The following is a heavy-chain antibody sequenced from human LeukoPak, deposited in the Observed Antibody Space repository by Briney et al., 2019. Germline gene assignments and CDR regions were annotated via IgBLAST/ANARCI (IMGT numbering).Heavy chain of an antibody. CDR3: ARDSADISV. V-gene: IGHV3-74*01. J-gene: IGHJ6*04. Sequence: PGGSLRLSCAASGFTFSTYWMHWVRQGPGKGLVWVSRTNPDGSSTSYADSVKGRFTISRDNAKNTVYLQMNSLRAEDTAVYYCARDSADISVWGKGTTVTVSS. CDR2: TNPDGSST. CDR1: GFTFSTYW. D-gene: IGHD5-12*01.